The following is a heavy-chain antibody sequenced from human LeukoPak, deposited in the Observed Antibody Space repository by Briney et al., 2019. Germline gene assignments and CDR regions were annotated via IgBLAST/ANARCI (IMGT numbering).Heavy chain of an antibody. V-gene: IGHV1-2*02. CDR3: ASWGYCTNGVCHYYMDV. CDR1: GYTFTSYY. J-gene: IGHJ6*03. CDR2: INPNSGGT. Sequence: GASVKVSCRASGYTFTSYYMHWVRQAPGQGLEWMEIINPNSGGTNYAQKFQGRVTMTRDTSISTAYMELSRLRSDDTAVYYCASWGYCTNGVCHYYMDVWGKGTTVTVSS. D-gene: IGHD2-8*01.